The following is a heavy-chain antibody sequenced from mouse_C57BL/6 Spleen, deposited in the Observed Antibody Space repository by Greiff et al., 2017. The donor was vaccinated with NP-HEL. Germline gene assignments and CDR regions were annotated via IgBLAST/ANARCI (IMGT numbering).Heavy chain of an antibody. D-gene: IGHD1-1*01. V-gene: IGHV1-26*01. CDR3: ARSGYGSSFYYAMDY. CDR1: GYTFTDYY. J-gene: IGHJ4*01. Sequence: VQLQQSGPELVKPGASVKISCKASGYTFTDYYMNWVKQSHGKSLEWIGDINPNNGGTSYNQKFKGKATLTVDKSSSTAYMELRSLTSEDSAVYYCARSGYGSSFYYAMDYWGQGTSVTVSS. CDR2: INPNNGGT.